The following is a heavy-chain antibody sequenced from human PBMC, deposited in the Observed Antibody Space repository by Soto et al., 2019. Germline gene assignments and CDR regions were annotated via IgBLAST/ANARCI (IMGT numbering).Heavy chain of an antibody. J-gene: IGHJ6*02. D-gene: IGHD2-8*01. CDR3: ARAPGRMMNALRYYYGLDV. Sequence: QVQLQESGPGLVKPSETLSFTCNVSGGSISSGGYYWSWIRQLPGKGLEWTGYICHRRGTYYNPALKRRITISVDTSKNLFSLKRTSLTAADTAVYFCARAPGRMMNALRYYYGLDVWGQGTTVTVSS. V-gene: IGHV4-31*02. CDR2: ICHRRGT. CDR1: GGSISSGGYY.